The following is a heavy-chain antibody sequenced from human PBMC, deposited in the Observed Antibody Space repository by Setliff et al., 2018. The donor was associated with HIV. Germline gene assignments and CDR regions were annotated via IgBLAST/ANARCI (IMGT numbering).Heavy chain of an antibody. Sequence: SETLSLTCAVYGGSFSGYHWSWIRQPPGKGLEWIGEINHSGSTNYNMSLWSRVTISLDASRNQFSLELISVTAADTAVYYCAREGSERFFDLWGRGTLVTVSS. CDR1: GGSFSGYH. CDR3: AREGSERFFDL. CDR2: INHSGST. V-gene: IGHV4-34*01. J-gene: IGHJ2*01.